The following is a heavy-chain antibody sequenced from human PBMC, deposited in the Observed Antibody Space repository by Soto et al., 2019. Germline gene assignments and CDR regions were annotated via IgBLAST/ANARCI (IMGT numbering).Heavy chain of an antibody. J-gene: IGHJ6*02. D-gene: IGHD1-1*01. CDR2: IIPIFGTA. CDR1: GGTFSSYA. Sequence: GASVKVSCKASGGTFSSYAISWVRQAPGQGXEWMGGIIPIFGTANYAQKFQGRVTITADKSTSTAYMELSSLRSEDTAVYYCARQSGWNDPSYYYGMDVWGQGTKVTVSS. CDR3: ARQSGWNDPSYYYGMDV. V-gene: IGHV1-69*06.